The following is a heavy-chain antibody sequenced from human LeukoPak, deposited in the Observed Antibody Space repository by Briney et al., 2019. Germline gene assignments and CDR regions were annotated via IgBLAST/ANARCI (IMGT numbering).Heavy chain of an antibody. CDR3: AKVGSGFWYFDY. J-gene: IGHJ4*02. D-gene: IGHD5-12*01. CDR1: GFTFSSYA. CDR2: ISGSGGST. Sequence: PGGSLRLPCAASGFTFSSYAMSWVRQAPGKGLEWVSAISGSGGSTYYADSVKGRFTISRDNSKNTLYLQMNSLRAEDTAVYYCAKVGSGFWYFDYWGQGTLVTVSS. V-gene: IGHV3-23*01.